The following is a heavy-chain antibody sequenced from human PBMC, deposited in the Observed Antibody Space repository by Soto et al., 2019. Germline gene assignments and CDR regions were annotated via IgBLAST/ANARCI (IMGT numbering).Heavy chain of an antibody. CDR2: ITSGGDNT. V-gene: IGHV3-23*01. D-gene: IGHD3-10*01. CDR3: VKEWNYFGSEKFRQSYGLDV. J-gene: IGHJ6*02. CDR1: GFTFTSYT. Sequence: PGGSLRLSCVGSGFTFTSYTMGWVRQAPGKGLEWVSVITSGGDNTYTADSVKGRFAISRDNSMNTVHLQMDSLRGDDTAVYFCVKEWNYFGSEKFRQSYGLDVWGQGTTVTVS.